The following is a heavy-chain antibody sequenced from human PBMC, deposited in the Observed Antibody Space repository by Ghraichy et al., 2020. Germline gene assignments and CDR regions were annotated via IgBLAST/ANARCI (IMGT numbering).Heavy chain of an antibody. J-gene: IGHJ6*02. CDR3: ARDRRGSRRYYGMDV. CDR2: IYSGGST. Sequence: GGSLRLSCAASGFTVSSNYMSWVRQAPGKGLEWVSVIYSGGSTYYADSVKGRFTISRDNSKNTLYLQMNSLRAEDTAVYYCARDRRGSRRYYGMDVWGQGTPVTVSS. D-gene: IGHD6-13*01. CDR1: GFTVSSNY. V-gene: IGHV3-53*01.